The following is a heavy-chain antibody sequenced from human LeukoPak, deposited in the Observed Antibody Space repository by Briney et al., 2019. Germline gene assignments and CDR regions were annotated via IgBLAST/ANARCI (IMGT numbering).Heavy chain of an antibody. CDR2: INHSGST. CDR3: ASLEGQQLVV. J-gene: IGHJ4*02. CDR1: GGSFSGYY. Sequence: SETLSLTCAVYGGSFSGYYWSWIRQPPGKGLEWIGEINHSGSTNYNPSRKSRVTISVNTSKNQFSLKLSSVTAADTAVYYCASLEGQQLVVWGQGTLVTVSS. V-gene: IGHV4-34*01. D-gene: IGHD6-13*01.